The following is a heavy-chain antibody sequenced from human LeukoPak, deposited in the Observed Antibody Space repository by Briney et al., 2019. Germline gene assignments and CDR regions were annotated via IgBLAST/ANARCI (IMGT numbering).Heavy chain of an antibody. CDR3: ARDRGGIGYYMDV. CDR2: IKEDGSEK. J-gene: IGHJ6*03. D-gene: IGHD3-16*02. V-gene: IGHV3-7*01. Sequence: GGSLRLSCAASGFTFSSFWMSWVRQAPGKGLEWVANIKEDGSEKNYVDYVKGRFTISRDNAKNSLYLQMNSLRAEDTAVYYCARDRGGIGYYMDVWGKGTTVTVSS. CDR1: GFTFSSFW.